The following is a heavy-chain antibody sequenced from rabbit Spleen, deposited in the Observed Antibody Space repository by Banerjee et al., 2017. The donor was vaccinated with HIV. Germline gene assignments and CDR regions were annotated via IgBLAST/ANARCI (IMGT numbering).Heavy chain of an antibody. Sequence: QSLEESGGDLVKPGASLTLTCTASGFSFSSYGVSWVRQAPGKGLEWIGYIDPVFGITYYANWVNGRFTISSHNAQNTLFLQLNSLTAADTATYFCVREVAAKFSLWGPGTLVTVS. CDR1: GFSFSSYG. J-gene: IGHJ4*01. V-gene: IGHV1S7*01. CDR2: IDPVFGIT. CDR3: VREVAAKFSL. D-gene: IGHD4-1*01.